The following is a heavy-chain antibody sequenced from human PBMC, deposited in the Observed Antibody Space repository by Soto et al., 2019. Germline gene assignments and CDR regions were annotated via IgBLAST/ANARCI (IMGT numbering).Heavy chain of an antibody. V-gene: IGHV3-9*01. Sequence: PGGSLRLSCAASGFTFDDYAMHWVRQAPGKGLEWVSGISWNSGSIGYADSVKGRFTISRDNAKNTLYLQMNSLRAEDTAVYYCARGIAAAGTDYWGQGTPVTVSS. D-gene: IGHD6-13*01. CDR2: ISWNSGSI. CDR3: ARGIAAAGTDY. J-gene: IGHJ4*02. CDR1: GFTFDDYA.